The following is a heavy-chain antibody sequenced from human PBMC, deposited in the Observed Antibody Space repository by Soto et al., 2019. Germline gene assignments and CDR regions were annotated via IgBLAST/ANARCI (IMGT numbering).Heavy chain of an antibody. J-gene: IGHJ4*02. Sequence: LRLSCAASGFTFSSYAMSWVRQAPGKGLEWVSTISGSGGGTYYADSMKGRFTISRDNSKNTLYLQMYSLRVEDTAAYYCARESDHWGQGTLVTVSS. CDR1: GFTFSSYA. V-gene: IGHV3-23*01. CDR2: ISGSGGGT. CDR3: ARESDH.